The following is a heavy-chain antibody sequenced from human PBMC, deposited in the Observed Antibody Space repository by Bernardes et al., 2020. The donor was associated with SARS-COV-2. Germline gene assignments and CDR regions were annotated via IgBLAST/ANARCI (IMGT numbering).Heavy chain of an antibody. CDR3: ARIKVYYDSNGQPAYYFDY. Sequence: SKTLSLTCTVSGGSVSIGSDYWNWVRQPAGKGLEWIGRIYTSGSTKYNPSLTSRVTISIDTSMNQFSLKLSSVTAADTAVYYCARIKVYYDSNGQPAYYFDYWGQGTLVTVSS. CDR2: IYTSGST. J-gene: IGHJ4*02. V-gene: IGHV4-61*02. CDR1: GGSVSIGSDY. D-gene: IGHD3-22*01.